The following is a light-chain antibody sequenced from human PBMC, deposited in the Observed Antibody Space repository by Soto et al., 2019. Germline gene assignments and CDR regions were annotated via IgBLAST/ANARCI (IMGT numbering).Light chain of an antibody. Sequence: AIRMTQSPSSLSASTGDRVTITCRASQGISSYLAWYQQKPGKAPKLLIYAASTLQSGVPSRFSGSGSWTDFTLTISCLQSEDFATYYYQQYYSYPYSFGQGTKLEIK. CDR3: QQYYSYPYS. V-gene: IGKV1-8*01. J-gene: IGKJ2*01. CDR1: QGISSY. CDR2: AAS.